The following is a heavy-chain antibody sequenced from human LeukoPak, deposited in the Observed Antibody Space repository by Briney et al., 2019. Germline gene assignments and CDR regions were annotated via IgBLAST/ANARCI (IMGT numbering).Heavy chain of an antibody. CDR2: IYHSGGT. CDR3: ARAPAAYFFES. CDR1: GYSISSGYC. Sequence: SQTLSLTCVVSGYSISSGYCWGRIQQPPGGLLEWIASIYHSGGTHYNPPGKRRVPISVATSKTQFSLKRSSMTAADTAVYDCARAPAAYFFESWGQGTLVTVSA. V-gene: IGHV4-38-2*01. D-gene: IGHD2-2*01. J-gene: IGHJ4*02.